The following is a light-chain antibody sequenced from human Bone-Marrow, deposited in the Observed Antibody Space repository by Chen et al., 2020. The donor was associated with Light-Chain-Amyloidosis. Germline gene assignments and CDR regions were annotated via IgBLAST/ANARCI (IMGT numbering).Light chain of an antibody. J-gene: IGKJ1*01. Sequence: DIVMTQSPDSLAVYLGERATINCKSSQGIQYNSDNKNYLAWYQQKPGQPPKLLIYWASTRESGVPDRFRGSGSETDFTLTISSLQAEDVAVYYCQQYYSTPLTFGQGTRVEIK. CDR3: QQYYSTPLT. CDR2: WAS. V-gene: IGKV4-1*01. CDR1: QGIQYNSDNKNY.